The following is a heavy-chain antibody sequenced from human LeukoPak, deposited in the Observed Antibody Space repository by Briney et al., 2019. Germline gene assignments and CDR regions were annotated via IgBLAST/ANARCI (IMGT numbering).Heavy chain of an antibody. J-gene: IGHJ5*02. V-gene: IGHV3-53*04. D-gene: IGHD3-10*01. CDR1: GFTVSSNY. Sequence: GGSLRLSCAASGFTVSSNYMSWVRQAPGKGLEWVSVIYSGGSTYYADSVKGRFTIPRHNSKNTLYLQMNSLRAEDTAVYYCASELGYYGSGSYYNEPLGAWGQGTLVTVSS. CDR3: ASELGYYGSGSYYNEPLGA. CDR2: IYSGGST.